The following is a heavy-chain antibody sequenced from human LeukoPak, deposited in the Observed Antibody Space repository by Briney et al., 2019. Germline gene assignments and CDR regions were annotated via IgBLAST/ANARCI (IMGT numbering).Heavy chain of an antibody. J-gene: IGHJ4*02. CDR3: ARDKKSGESSEIDY. CDR2: INRDGSTT. V-gene: IGHV3-74*03. Sequence: GGSLRLSCAASGFTFSNYWVHWVRQAPGKGLVWVARINRDGSTTKYADSVKGRFTVSRDNAKNTLNLQMNSPRAEDTAVYYCARDKKSGESSEIDYWGQGTLVTVSS. D-gene: IGHD3-10*01. CDR1: GFTFSNYW.